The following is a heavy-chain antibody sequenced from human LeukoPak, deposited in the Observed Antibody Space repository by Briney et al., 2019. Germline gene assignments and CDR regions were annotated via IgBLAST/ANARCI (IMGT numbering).Heavy chain of an antibody. Sequence: GGSLRLSCAASGFTFSSYGMHWVRQAPGKGLEWVAVIWYDGSNKYYADSVKGRFTISRDNSKNTLYLQMNSLRAEDTAVYYCARDVEPRFGELFSDYWGQGTLVTVSS. J-gene: IGHJ4*02. V-gene: IGHV3-33*01. CDR2: IWYDGSNK. CDR1: GFTFSSYG. CDR3: ARDVEPRFGELFSDY. D-gene: IGHD3-10*01.